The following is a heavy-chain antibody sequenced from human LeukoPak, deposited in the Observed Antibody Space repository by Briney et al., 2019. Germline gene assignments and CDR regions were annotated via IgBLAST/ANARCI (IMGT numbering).Heavy chain of an antibody. CDR1: GFPFSSYW. D-gene: IGHD3-22*01. V-gene: IGHV3-7*01. J-gene: IGHJ4*02. CDR3: ARDNNYYDSSGYYYGGGYFDY. CDR2: IKQDGSEK. Sequence: GGSLRLSCAASGFPFSSYWMSWVRQAPGKGLEWVANIKQDGSEKYYVDSVKGRFTISRDNAKNSLYLQMNSLRAEDTAVYYCARDNNYYDSSGYYYGGGYFDYWGQGTLVTVSS.